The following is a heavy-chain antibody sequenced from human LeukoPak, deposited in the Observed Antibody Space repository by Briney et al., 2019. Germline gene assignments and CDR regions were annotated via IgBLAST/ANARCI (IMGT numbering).Heavy chain of an antibody. Sequence: SETLSLTCAVYGGSFSGYSWNWIRQPPVKGLEWIGEINHSGGTNYNPSLKSRVTISVDTSKKQFSLKPSSVTAADTAVYYCTRGGSADPFEHWGQGTLVTVSS. V-gene: IGHV4-34*01. J-gene: IGHJ4*02. CDR2: INHSGGT. CDR3: TRGGSADPFEH. CDR1: GGSFSGYS.